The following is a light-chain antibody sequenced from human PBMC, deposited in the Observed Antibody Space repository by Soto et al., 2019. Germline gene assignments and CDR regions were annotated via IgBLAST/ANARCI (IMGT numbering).Light chain of an antibody. CDR3: QVWDISSNHVV. Sequence: SYELTQPPSVSVAPGKTARITCGGNNIGSKSVHWYLQKAGQAPILAMYYDSDRPSGIPERFSGSNSGNTATLTISTVEAGDEADYYCQVWDISSNHVVFGGGTKLTVL. V-gene: IGLV3-21*04. CDR1: NIGSKS. CDR2: YDS. J-gene: IGLJ2*01.